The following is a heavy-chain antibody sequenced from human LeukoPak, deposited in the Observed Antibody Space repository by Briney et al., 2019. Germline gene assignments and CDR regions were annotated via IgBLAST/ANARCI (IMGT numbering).Heavy chain of an antibody. V-gene: IGHV3-23*01. J-gene: IGHJ4*02. D-gene: IGHD3-10*01. Sequence: GGSLRLSCAASGFTFSSYAMSWVRQAPGKGLEWVSAISGSGGSTYYADSVKGRFTISRDNAKNSLYLQMNSLRAEDTAVYYCHVFITMVRGVGDYWGQGTLVTVSS. CDR1: GFTFSSYA. CDR2: ISGSGGST. CDR3: HVFITMVRGVGDY.